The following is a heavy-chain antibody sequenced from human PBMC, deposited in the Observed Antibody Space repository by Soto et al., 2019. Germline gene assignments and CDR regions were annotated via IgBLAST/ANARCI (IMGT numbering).Heavy chain of an antibody. CDR3: AKDGFIGDGLIGY. CDR2: ISGSGGST. CDR1: GFTFSSYA. V-gene: IGHV3-23*01. J-gene: IGHJ4*02. Sequence: EVQLLESGGGLVQPGGSLRLSCAASGFTFSSYAMSWVRQAPGKGLEWVPAISGSGGSTYYADSVKGRFTISRDNSKNTLYLQMNSLRAEDTAVYYCAKDGFIGDGLIGYWGQGTLVTVSS. D-gene: IGHD3-3*01.